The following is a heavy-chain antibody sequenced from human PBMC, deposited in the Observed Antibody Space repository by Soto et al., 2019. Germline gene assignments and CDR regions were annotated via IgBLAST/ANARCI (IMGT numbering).Heavy chain of an antibody. J-gene: IGHJ6*02. V-gene: IGHV1-2*02. D-gene: IGHD6-13*01. Sequence: GASVKVSCKASGYTFTSYYMHWVRQAPGQGLEWMGWINPNSGGTNYAQKFQGRVTMTRDTSISTAYMELSRLRSDDTAVYYCARDSSRPYYYYGMDVWGQGTTVTVSS. CDR2: INPNSGGT. CDR1: GYTFTSYY. CDR3: ARDSSRPYYYYGMDV.